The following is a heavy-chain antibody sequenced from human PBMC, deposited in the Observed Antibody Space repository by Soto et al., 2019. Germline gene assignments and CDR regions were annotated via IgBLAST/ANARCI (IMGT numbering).Heavy chain of an antibody. CDR3: ARSWGRGYFDL. CDR2: ITSSNSFI. Sequence: LRLSCAASGFTFDLYSMKWVRQAPGKGLEWVSSITSSNSFIYYADSVKGRFTISRDNAKNSLYLQMNSLRAEDTAVYYCARSWGRGYFDLWGRGTLVTVSS. J-gene: IGHJ2*01. V-gene: IGHV3-21*01. D-gene: IGHD7-27*01. CDR1: GFTFDLYS.